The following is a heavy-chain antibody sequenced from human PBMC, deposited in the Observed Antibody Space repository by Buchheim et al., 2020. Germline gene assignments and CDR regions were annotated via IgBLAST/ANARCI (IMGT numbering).Heavy chain of an antibody. D-gene: IGHD5-18*01. CDR1: GGTFSSXA. V-gene: IGHV1-69*06. CDR2: IIPIFGTA. J-gene: IGHJ6*02. Sequence: QVQLVQSGAEVKKPGSSVKVSCKASGGTFSSXAISWVRQAPGQGLEWMGGIIPIFGTANYAQKFQGRVXISADKSTSTAYMELSSLRSEDTAMYYCARDAPEEDTAMVTIYGMDVWGQGTT. CDR3: ARDAPEEDTAMVTIYGMDV.